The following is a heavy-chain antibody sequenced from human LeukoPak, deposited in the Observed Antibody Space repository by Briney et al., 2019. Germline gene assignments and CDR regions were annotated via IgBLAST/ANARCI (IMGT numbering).Heavy chain of an antibody. D-gene: IGHD3-10*01. V-gene: IGHV4-59*01. CDR3: ARGRSGSYYNFDY. Sequence: SETLSLTCTVSGGSISSYYWSWIRQPPGKGLEWIGYIYCSGSTNYNPSLKSRVTISVDTSKNQFSLKLSSVTAADTAVYYCARGRSGSYYNFDYWGQGTLVTVSS. CDR1: GGSISSYY. J-gene: IGHJ4*02. CDR2: IYCSGST.